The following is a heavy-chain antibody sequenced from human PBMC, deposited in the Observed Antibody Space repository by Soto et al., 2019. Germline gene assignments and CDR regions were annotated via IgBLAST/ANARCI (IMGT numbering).Heavy chain of an antibody. J-gene: IGHJ6*02. CDR1: GGSISSYY. Sequence: QVQLQESGPGLVKPSETLSLTCTVSGGSISSYYWSWIRQPPGKGLEWIGYIYYSGSTNYNPSLKSRVTISVDTSKNQFSLKLSSVTAADTAVYYCARVATPSNYYYGMDVWGQGTTVTVSS. CDR3: ARVATPSNYYYGMDV. D-gene: IGHD5-12*01. V-gene: IGHV4-59*01. CDR2: IYYSGST.